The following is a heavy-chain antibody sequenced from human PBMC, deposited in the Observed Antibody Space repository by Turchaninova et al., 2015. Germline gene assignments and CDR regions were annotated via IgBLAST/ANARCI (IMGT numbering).Heavy chain of an antibody. V-gene: IGHV1-2*06. D-gene: IGHD3-10*01. J-gene: IGHJ3*01. CDR3: ARDQDYYGSGRRATFDV. Sequence: QVQLVQSGAEWKKHRASVQVSCRPSGHTCSGYVLHWVRKAPGQGLEWMGRINPNSGVTDYAQKWQGRVTMTRDTSIGTAYMELRRLRSDDTAVYYCARDQDYYGSGRRATFDVWGQGTMVTVSS. CDR2: INPNSGVT. CDR1: GHTCSGYV.